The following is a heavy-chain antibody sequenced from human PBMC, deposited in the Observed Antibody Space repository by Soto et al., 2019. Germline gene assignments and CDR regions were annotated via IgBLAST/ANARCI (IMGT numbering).Heavy chain of an antibody. CDR2: VISMAGTT. CDR1: GGSFNNNA. J-gene: IGHJ4*02. V-gene: IGHV1-69*13. Sequence: SVKVSCKASGGSFNNNAISWLRQAPGQGLEWMGVVISMAGTTNYAPRFQGRVTFTADASTSTAYMDLTSLRSDDTAVYYCAKDALCAGGYSAAYYFDSWGQGTPVTVSS. CDR3: AKDALCAGGYSAAYYFDS. D-gene: IGHD2-8*02.